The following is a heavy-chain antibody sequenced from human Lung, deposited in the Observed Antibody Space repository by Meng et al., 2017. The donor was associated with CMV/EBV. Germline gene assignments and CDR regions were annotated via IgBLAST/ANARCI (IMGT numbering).Heavy chain of an antibody. CDR3: ARDHYYDSSGLDY. Sequence: SCAASGFTFSSYWMHWVRQAPGQGLVWVSRINSDGSSTSYADSVKGRFTISRDNAKNTLYLQMNSLRAEDTAVYYCARDHYYDSSGLDYWGQGTLVTVSS. J-gene: IGHJ4*02. CDR1: GFTFSSYW. CDR2: INSDGSST. D-gene: IGHD3-22*01. V-gene: IGHV3-74*01.